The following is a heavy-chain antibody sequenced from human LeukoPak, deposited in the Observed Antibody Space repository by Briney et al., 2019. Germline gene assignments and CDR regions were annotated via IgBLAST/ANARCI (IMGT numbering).Heavy chain of an antibody. J-gene: IGHJ3*02. CDR2: ISSSSSYI. D-gene: IGHD1-26*01. V-gene: IGHV3-21*01. CDR1: GFTFSSYS. Sequence: GGSLRLSCAASGFTFSSYSMNWVRQAPGKGLEWVSSISSSSSYIYYADSVKGRFTISRDNAKNSLYLQMNSLRAEDTAVYYCARALTPGGSYQGAFDIWGQGTMVTVSS. CDR3: ARALTPGGSYQGAFDI.